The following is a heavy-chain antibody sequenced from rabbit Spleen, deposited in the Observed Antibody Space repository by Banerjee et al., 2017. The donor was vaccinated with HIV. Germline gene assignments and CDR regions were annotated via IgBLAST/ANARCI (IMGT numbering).Heavy chain of an antibody. D-gene: IGHD4-1*01. CDR3: VRDGSSGWGAEQYFFNL. CDR1: GFSLSASDF. CDR2: IDPIFGGT. Sequence: QEQLVESGGGLVQPEGSLTLTCTASGFSLSASDFIYWVRQAPGKGLEWIGYIDPIFGGTYYASWVNGRFTISSHKAQNILSLQLNSPTAADTATYFCVRDGSSGWGAEQYFFNLWGPGTLVTVS. J-gene: IGHJ4*01. V-gene: IGHV1S45*01.